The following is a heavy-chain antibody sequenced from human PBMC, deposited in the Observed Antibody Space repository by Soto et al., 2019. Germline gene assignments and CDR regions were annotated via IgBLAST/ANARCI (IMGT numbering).Heavy chain of an antibody. CDR1: GGTFSRYA. V-gene: IGHV1-69*06. CDR2: IIPVFGRP. J-gene: IGHJ6*02. Sequence: LVKVSCKASGGTFSRYAISWVRQATGQGLEWMGDIIPVFGRPSYAQKFQGRVTITADKSTGTVYMELSSLRSEDTAAYYCARVPPGNQPVYNYYYYGMDVWGQGTTVTVSS. D-gene: IGHD2-2*01. CDR3: ARVPPGNQPVYNYYYYGMDV.